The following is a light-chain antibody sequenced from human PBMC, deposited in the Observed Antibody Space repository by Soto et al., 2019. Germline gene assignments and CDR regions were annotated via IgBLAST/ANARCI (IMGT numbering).Light chain of an antibody. CDR3: QQHNSYSWT. J-gene: IGKJ1*01. Sequence: DIQMTQSPSTLSASVGDRVTLTCRASQSISSWLAWYQQKPGKAPKLLIYDASSLETGVPSRFSGSGSGTEFTLTISSLQPDDFATYYCQQHNSYSWTFGQGTKVEVK. CDR2: DAS. V-gene: IGKV1-5*01. CDR1: QSISSW.